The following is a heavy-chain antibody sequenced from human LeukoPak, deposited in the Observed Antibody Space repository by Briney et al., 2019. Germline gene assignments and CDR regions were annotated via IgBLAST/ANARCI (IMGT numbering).Heavy chain of an antibody. J-gene: IGHJ4*02. Sequence: GGSLRLSCAASGFIVSDNYMSWVRQAPGKGLEWVSVIYSGGNTYYADSVKGRFTISRDNAKNSLYLQMNSLRAEDTAVYYCARDSGSYGDYRYWGQGTLVTVSS. CDR2: IYSGGNT. CDR1: GFIVSDNY. D-gene: IGHD4-17*01. V-gene: IGHV3-53*01. CDR3: ARDSGSYGDYRY.